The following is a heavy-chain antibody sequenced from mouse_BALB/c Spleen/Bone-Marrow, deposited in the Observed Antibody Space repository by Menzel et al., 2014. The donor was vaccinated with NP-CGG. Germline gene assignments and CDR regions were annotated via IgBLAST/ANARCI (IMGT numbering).Heavy chain of an antibody. J-gene: IGHJ3*01. D-gene: IGHD2-4*01. V-gene: IGHV2-9*02. CDR3: AREGSTMITTPIAY. Sequence: QVQLKESGPGLVAPSQSLSITCTVSGFSLTSYGVHWVRQPPGKGLEWLGVIWAGGSTNYNSALMSRLSISKDNSKSQVFLKMNGLQTDDTAMYYCAREGSTMITTPIAYWGQGTLVTVSA. CDR1: GFSLTSYG. CDR2: IWAGGST.